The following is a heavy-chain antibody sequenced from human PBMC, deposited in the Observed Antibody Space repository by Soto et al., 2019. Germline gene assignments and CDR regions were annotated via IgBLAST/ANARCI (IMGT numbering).Heavy chain of an antibody. CDR2: ISSSSSTI. V-gene: IGHV3-48*01. Sequence: GGSLRLSCAASGFTFSSYSMNWVRQAPGKGLEWVSYISSSSSTIYYADSVKGRFTISRDNAKNSLYLQMNSLRAEDTAVYYCASAGTTVTTKYWGQGTLVTVSS. CDR3: ASAGTTVTTKY. CDR1: GFTFSSYS. J-gene: IGHJ4*02. D-gene: IGHD4-17*01.